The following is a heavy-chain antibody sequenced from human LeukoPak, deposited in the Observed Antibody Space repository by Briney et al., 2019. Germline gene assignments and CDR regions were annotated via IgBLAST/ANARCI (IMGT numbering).Heavy chain of an antibody. V-gene: IGHV1-18*01. J-gene: IGHJ4*02. CDR2: ISAYNGNT. CDR3: ARDQDGYNPPGYYFDY. D-gene: IGHD5-24*01. Sequence: ASVKVSCKASGYTFTSYGISWVRQAPGQGLEWMGWISAYNGNTNYAQKLQGRVTMTTDTSTSTAYMELRSLRSDDTAVYYCARDQDGYNPPGYYFDYWGQGTLVTVSS. CDR1: GYTFTSYG.